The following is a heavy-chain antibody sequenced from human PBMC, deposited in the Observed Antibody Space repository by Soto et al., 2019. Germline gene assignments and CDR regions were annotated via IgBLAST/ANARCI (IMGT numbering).Heavy chain of an antibody. V-gene: IGHV4-4*07. D-gene: IGHD4-17*01. CDR2: IYTSGNT. CDR1: GGSISNYY. J-gene: IGHJ5*02. Sequence: QVQLQESGPGLVKPSETLSLTCTVSGGSISNYYWSWIRQPAGQGLEWIGRIYTSGNTTYNPSLKGRFTMSVDMSKNQFSLKLSSVAAADTAVYYCARDDQGDNGRAFDPWGQGTLVTVSS. CDR3: ARDDQGDNGRAFDP.